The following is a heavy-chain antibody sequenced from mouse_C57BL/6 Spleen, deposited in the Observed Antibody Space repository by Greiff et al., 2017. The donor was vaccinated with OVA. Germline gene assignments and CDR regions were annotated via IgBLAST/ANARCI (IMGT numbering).Heavy chain of an antibody. D-gene: IGHD2-3*01. CDR1: GYTFTSYW. CDR3: ARRGYRTYDGYYVLDY. Sequence: VQLQQSGAELVRPGSSVKLSCKASGYTFTSYWMDWVKQRPGQGLEWIGNIYPSDSETHYNQKFKDKATLTVDKSSSTAYMQLSSLTSEDSAVYYCARRGYRTYDGYYVLDYWGQGTTLTVSS. J-gene: IGHJ2*01. CDR2: IYPSDSET. V-gene: IGHV1-61*01.